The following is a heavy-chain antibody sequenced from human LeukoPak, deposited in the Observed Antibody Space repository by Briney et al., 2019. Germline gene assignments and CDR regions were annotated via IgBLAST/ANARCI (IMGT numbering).Heavy chain of an antibody. D-gene: IGHD6-19*01. J-gene: IGHJ5*02. CDR1: GFTFSSYG. V-gene: IGHV3-30*02. Sequence: PGGSLRLSCAASGFTFSSYGMHWVRQAPGKGLEWVAFIRYDGSNKYYADSAKGRFTIYRDNSKNTLYLQMNSLRAEDTAVYYCAGSSSGWYGEIWFDPWGQGTLVTVSS. CDR3: AGSSSGWYGEIWFDP. CDR2: IRYDGSNK.